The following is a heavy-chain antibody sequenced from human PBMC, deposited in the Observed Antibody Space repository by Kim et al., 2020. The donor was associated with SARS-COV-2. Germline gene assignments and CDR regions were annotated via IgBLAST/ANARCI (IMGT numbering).Heavy chain of an antibody. CDR1: GFTFDDYA. J-gene: IGHJ3*02. CDR2: ISGDGGST. Sequence: GGSLRLSCAASGFTFDDYAMHWVRQAPGKGLEWVSLISGDGGSTYYADSVKGRFTISRDNSKNSLYLQMNSLRTEDTALYYCAKVKSPYYYGSGSYNAFVIWGQGTMVTVSS. V-gene: IGHV3-43*02. CDR3: AKVKSPYYYGSGSYNAFVI. D-gene: IGHD3-10*01.